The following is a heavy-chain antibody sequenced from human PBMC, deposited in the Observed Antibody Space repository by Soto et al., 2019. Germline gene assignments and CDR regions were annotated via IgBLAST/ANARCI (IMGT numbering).Heavy chain of an antibody. CDR1: GGTFSSYA. Sequence: GASVKVSCKASGGTFSSYAISWVRQAPGQGLEWMGGIIPIFGTANYAQKFQGRVTITADESTSTAYMELSSLRSEDTAVYYCARRYYYDSSGYPYYYYYGMDVCGQGTTVTVYS. D-gene: IGHD3-22*01. CDR2: IIPIFGTA. CDR3: ARRYYYDSSGYPYYYYYGMDV. V-gene: IGHV1-69*13. J-gene: IGHJ6*02.